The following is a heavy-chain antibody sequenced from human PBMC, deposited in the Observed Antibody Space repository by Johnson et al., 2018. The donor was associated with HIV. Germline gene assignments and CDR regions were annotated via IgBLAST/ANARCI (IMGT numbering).Heavy chain of an antibody. CDR2: ISYDGSNK. V-gene: IGHV3-30-3*01. D-gene: IGHD3-16*01. CDR1: GFTFSSYA. CDR3: ARDRWGLKDAFDI. J-gene: IGHJ3*02. Sequence: QVQLVESGGGVVQPGRSLRLSCAASGFTFSSYAMHWVRQAPGKGLEWVAVISYDGSNKYYADSVKGRFTISRDNSKNTLYLQINSLRVEDTAVYYCARDRWGLKDAFDIWGQGTMVTVSS.